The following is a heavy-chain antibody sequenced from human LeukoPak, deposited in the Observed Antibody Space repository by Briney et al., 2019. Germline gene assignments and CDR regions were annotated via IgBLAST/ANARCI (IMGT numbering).Heavy chain of an antibody. D-gene: IGHD2-8*02. CDR3: AGHHPRNTVDF. J-gene: IGHJ4*02. V-gene: IGHV4-59*08. Sequence: SETLSLTCTVSGGSISSYYWSWIRQPPGKGLEWIAYISDIGSINYNPSLKSRVTISLDTSKNQFCLKLSSVTAADTAVCYCAGHHPRNTVDFWGQGTLVTVSS. CDR1: GGSISSYY. CDR2: ISDIGSI.